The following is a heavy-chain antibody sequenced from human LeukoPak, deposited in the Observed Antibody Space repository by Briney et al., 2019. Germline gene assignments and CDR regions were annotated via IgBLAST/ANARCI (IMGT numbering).Heavy chain of an antibody. CDR1: GLSLMSYA. V-gene: IGHV3-23*01. J-gene: IGHJ3*02. Sequence: PGGALRLSCVDSGLSLMSYAMSSVRQAPRRGVEWVFASSGSGDSTYYAASVEGRFTISRDNSKTTLYLQMNSLRAEDTAVYYCAKWGPGSGSWGDIWGQGTMVTVSS. CDR2: SSGSGDST. CDR3: AKWGPGSGSWGDI. D-gene: IGHD3-10*01.